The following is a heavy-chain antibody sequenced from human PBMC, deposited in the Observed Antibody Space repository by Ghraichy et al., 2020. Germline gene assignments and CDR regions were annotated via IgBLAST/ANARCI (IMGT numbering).Heavy chain of an antibody. D-gene: IGHD5-12*01. CDR2: AHYSGSA. Sequence: SETLSLTCTVSGGSMTSYYWSWIRQPPGKGLQWIGYAHYSGSANYNRSLKSRVTISVDTSKNQFSLRLTSLTAADTAFYYCARRHGYNGSMDYWGQGTLVSVSS. CDR1: GGSMTSYY. J-gene: IGHJ4*02. V-gene: IGHV4-59*01. CDR3: ARRHGYNGSMDY.